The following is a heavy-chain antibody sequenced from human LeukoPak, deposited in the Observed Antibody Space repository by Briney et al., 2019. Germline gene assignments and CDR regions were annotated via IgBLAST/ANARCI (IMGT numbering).Heavy chain of an antibody. CDR3: ARGTKAGGYTYGYCFDY. J-gene: IGHJ4*02. CDR1: GFTFSHYA. D-gene: IGHD5-18*01. Sequence: PGRSLRLSCAASGFTFSHYAIHWVRQAPGKGLEWVALISYDGTNKYYADSVEGRFTISRDNSKNTLYLQMNSLRAEDTAVYYCARGTKAGGYTYGYCFDYWGQGTLVTVSS. V-gene: IGHV3-30-3*01. CDR2: ISYDGTNK.